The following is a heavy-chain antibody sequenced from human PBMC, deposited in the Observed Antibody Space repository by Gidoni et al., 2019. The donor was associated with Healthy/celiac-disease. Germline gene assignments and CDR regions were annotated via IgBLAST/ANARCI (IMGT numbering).Heavy chain of an antibody. V-gene: IGHV3-11*05. D-gene: IGHD2-15*01. CDR3: ARWLAGVAATPNGMDV. Sequence: QVQLVESGGGLVKPGGSLRLSCAASGFTLSDYYMSWIMQAPGQGLEWVSYMSSSSSYTNYADSVKGRFTISIDNAKNSLYLQMNSRRAEDTAVYYCARWLAGVAATPNGMDVWGQGTTVTVSS. CDR2: MSSSSSYT. CDR1: GFTLSDYY. J-gene: IGHJ6*02.